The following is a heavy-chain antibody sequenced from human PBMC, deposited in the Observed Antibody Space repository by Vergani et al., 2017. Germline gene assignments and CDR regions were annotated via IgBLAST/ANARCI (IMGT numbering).Heavy chain of an antibody. CDR2: INLSGST. J-gene: IGHJ4*02. D-gene: IGHD2-15*01. CDR1: GGSFSGYY. Sequence: QVQLQESGPGLVKPSETLSLTCAVYGGSFSGYYWSWIRQPPGKGLEWVGEINLSGSTNYNPSLKGRVTISVATSKTQFSLKLGSVTAADTAVYYGARLADLDCSGGSCYSPFDYWGQGTLVTVSS. CDR3: ARLADLDCSGGSCYSPFDY. V-gene: IGHV4-34*10.